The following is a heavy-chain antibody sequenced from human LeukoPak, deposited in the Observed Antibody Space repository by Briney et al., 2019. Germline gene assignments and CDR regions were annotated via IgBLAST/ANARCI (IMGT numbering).Heavy chain of an antibody. CDR3: ARDQVPDYGDYAPPGMDV. CDR2: ISYDGSNK. CDR1: GFTFSSYA. V-gene: IGHV3-30-3*01. Sequence: GGSLRLSCAASGFTFSSYAMHWVRQAPGKGLEWVAVISYDGSNKYYADSVKGRFTISRDNSKNTLYLQMNSLRAEDTAVYYCARDQVPDYGDYAPPGMDVWGQGTTVTVSS. D-gene: IGHD4-17*01. J-gene: IGHJ6*02.